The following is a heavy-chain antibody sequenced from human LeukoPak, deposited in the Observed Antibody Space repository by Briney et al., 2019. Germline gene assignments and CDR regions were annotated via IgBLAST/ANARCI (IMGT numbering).Heavy chain of an antibody. Sequence: GGSLRLTCAASGFTLSSYWMSWVRQAPGKGLEWVANIKYDGSEKDYVDSVKGRFTISRDNAKNSLYLQMNSLRAEDTAVYYCARDIAPAGLFFDYWGQGTLVTVSS. CDR3: ARDIAPAGLFFDY. D-gene: IGHD6-13*01. J-gene: IGHJ4*02. CDR2: IKYDGSEK. V-gene: IGHV3-7*01. CDR1: GFTLSSYW.